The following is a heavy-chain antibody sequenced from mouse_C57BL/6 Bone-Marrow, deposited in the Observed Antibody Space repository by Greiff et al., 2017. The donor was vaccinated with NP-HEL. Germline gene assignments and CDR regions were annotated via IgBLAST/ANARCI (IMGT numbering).Heavy chain of an antibody. Sequence: EVKVVESGGGLVQPGGSLKLSCAASGFTFSDYYMYWVRQTPEKRLEWVAYISNGGGSTYYPDTVKGRFTISRDNAKNTLYLQMSRLKSEDTAMYYCARRAYGYYYAMDYWGQGTSVTVSS. J-gene: IGHJ4*01. CDR3: ARRAYGYYYAMDY. CDR1: GFTFSDYY. V-gene: IGHV5-12*01. CDR2: ISNGGGST. D-gene: IGHD2-2*01.